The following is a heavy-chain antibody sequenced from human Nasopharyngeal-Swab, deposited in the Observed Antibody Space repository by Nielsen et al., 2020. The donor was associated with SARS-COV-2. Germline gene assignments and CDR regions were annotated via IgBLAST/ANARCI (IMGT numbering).Heavy chain of an antibody. D-gene: IGHD3-3*01. CDR2: IYYSGST. J-gene: IGHJ5*02. V-gene: IGHV4-39*07. CDR1: GGSISSSSYY. Sequence: GSLRLSCTVSGGSISSSSYYWGWIRQPPGKGREWIGSIYYSGSTYYNPSLKSRVTISVDTSKNQFSLKLSSVTAADTAVYYCARARTRTIFGVVGWFDPWGQGTLVTVSS. CDR3: ARARTRTIFGVVGWFDP.